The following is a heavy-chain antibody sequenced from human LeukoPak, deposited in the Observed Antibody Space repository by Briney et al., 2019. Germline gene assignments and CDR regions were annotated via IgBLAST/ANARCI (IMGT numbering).Heavy chain of an antibody. CDR2: ISSSSSYI. CDR3: ARDALRYFDWLLYYFDY. D-gene: IGHD3-9*01. Sequence: GGSLRLSCAASGFTFSSYSMNWVRQAPGKGLEWVSSISSSSSYIYYADSVKGRFTISRDNAKHSLYLQMNSLRAEDTAVYYCARDALRYFDWLLYYFDYWGQGTLVTVSS. V-gene: IGHV3-21*01. J-gene: IGHJ4*02. CDR1: GFTFSSYS.